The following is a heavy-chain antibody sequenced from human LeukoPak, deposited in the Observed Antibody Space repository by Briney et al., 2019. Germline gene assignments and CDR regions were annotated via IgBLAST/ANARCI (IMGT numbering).Heavy chain of an antibody. Sequence: PGGSLRLSCSASGFIFNNYPMQWVRRAAGKGLDYISAISSDGGTTYYADSVKGRFTISRDNSKNTLYLQMNSLRAEDTAVYYCAKVTYDSSGYEYFQHWGQGTLVTVSS. CDR3: AKVTYDSSGYEYFQH. D-gene: IGHD3-22*01. J-gene: IGHJ1*01. CDR2: ISSDGGTT. V-gene: IGHV3-64*04. CDR1: GFIFNNYP.